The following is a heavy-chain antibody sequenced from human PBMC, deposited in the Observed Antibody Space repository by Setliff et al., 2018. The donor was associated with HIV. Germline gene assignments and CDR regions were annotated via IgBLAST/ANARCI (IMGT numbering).Heavy chain of an antibody. J-gene: IGHJ6*01. CDR2: LHLSGDT. V-gene: IGHV4-61*02. CDR3: GRDNSYYYGSGSHYWYGMDV. CDR1: GDSINSGTYY. D-gene: IGHD3-10*01. Sequence: SETLSLTCTVSGDSINSGTYYWSWIRQPAGKGLEWIGRLHLSGDTNYNPSLKSRVTMSIDTSKNQFSLKLSSVTAADTAVYYCGRDNSYYYGSGSHYWYGMDVWSQGTTVTVSS.